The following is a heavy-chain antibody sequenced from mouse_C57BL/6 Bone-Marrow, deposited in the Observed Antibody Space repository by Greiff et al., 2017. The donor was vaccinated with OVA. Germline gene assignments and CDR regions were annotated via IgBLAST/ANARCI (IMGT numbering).Heavy chain of an antibody. V-gene: IGHV7-1*01. Sequence: EVKVVDSGGGLVQSGRSLRLSCATSGFTFSDFYMEWVRQAPGKGLEWIAASRNKANDYTTEYSASVKGRFIVSRDTSQSILYLQMNALRAEDTAIYYCARDAPYAMDYWGQGTSVTVSS. CDR3: ARDAPYAMDY. CDR2: SRNKANDYTT. J-gene: IGHJ4*01. CDR1: GFTFSDFY.